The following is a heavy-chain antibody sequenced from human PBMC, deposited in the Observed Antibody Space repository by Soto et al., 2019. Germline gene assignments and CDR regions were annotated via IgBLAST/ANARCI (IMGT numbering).Heavy chain of an antibody. CDR1: GYSFTSFG. J-gene: IGHJ5*02. D-gene: IGHD3-10*01. Sequence: QVQLVQSGAEVKKPGASVKVSCKASGYSFTSFGISWVRQAPGHGLEWIGWISAYNGNTNYEQNFQGRVAMAPGTATSTAYTALWSLRSHDTAVYFCARAPLLKGRLDPWGQRTLICVCS. V-gene: IGHV1-18*01. CDR3: ARAPLLKGRLDP. CDR2: ISAYNGNT.